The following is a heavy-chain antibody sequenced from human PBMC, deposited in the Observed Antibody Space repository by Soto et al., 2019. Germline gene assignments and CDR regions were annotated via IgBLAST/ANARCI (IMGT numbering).Heavy chain of an antibody. CDR1: GFSFSHYG. J-gene: IGHJ4*02. D-gene: IGHD3-22*01. Sequence: QVQLVESGGGVVQPGRSLILSCAASGFSFSHYGMHWVRQAPGRGLEWVAVISYDGNNRYYLDSVKGRFTISRDTPKNTLFWQMNSLRGEDTAVYYCAKERDNTGYPLDYWCQGNLVTVSS. CDR3: AKERDNTGYPLDY. CDR2: ISYDGNNR. V-gene: IGHV3-30*18.